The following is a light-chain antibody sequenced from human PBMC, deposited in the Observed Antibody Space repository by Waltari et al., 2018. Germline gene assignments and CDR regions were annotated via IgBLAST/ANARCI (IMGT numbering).Light chain of an antibody. Sequence: QSVLTQPPSVSAAPGQKVTISCSGSSSTIGNYYVSWYHQFPGAAPKLLIYDNNKRPSGIPDRCSASKSGTSATLAITGLQIGDEADYYCATWDNSLRNVVFGGGTKLTVL. CDR1: SSTIGNYY. V-gene: IGLV1-51*01. CDR2: DNN. J-gene: IGLJ2*01. CDR3: ATWDNSLRNVV.